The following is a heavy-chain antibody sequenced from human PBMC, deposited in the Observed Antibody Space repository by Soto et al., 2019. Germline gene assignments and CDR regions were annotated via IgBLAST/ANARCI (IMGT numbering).Heavy chain of an antibody. CDR1: NGSINSYY. D-gene: IGHD2-8*01. CDR3: ARGRRMVDGRHGMDV. J-gene: IGHJ6*02. Sequence: PXETLCLTCTVANGSINSYYWNWIRQPPGKGLEYIGYISYGGSTNYNPSLKSRVTISLDTSKNQFSLKLTSVTAADTAVYYCARGRRMVDGRHGMDVWGQGTTVTVSS. CDR2: ISYGGST. V-gene: IGHV4-59*01.